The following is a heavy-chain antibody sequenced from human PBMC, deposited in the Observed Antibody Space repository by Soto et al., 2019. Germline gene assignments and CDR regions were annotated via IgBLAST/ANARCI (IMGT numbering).Heavy chain of an antibody. CDR3: AKDREWLSRANYYFDY. CDR2: ISGSGSST. J-gene: IGHJ4*02. Sequence: EVQLLESGGGLVQPGGSLRLSCAASGFSFSNYAMSWVRQAPGKGLEWVSAISGSGSSTYYADSVKGRFTISRDNSKNTLYLQMNSLRAEDTAVYYCAKDREWLSRANYYFDYWGQGTLVTVSS. V-gene: IGHV3-23*01. D-gene: IGHD3-3*01. CDR1: GFSFSNYA.